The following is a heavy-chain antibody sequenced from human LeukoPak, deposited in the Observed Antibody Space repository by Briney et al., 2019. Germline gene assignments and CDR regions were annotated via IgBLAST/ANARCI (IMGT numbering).Heavy chain of an antibody. D-gene: IGHD2-2*01. Sequence: GGSLRLSCAASGFTFSSYGMHWVRQAPGKGLEWVAVISYDGSNKYYADSVKGRFTISRDNSKNTLYLQMNSLRAEDTAVYYCARDLGYCSSTSCLFDGMDVWGQGTTVTVSS. CDR1: GFTFSSYG. CDR2: ISYDGSNK. CDR3: ARDLGYCSSTSCLFDGMDV. V-gene: IGHV3-30*03. J-gene: IGHJ6*02.